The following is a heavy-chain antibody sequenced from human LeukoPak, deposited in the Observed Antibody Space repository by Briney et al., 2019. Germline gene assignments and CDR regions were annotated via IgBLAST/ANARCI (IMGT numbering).Heavy chain of an antibody. J-gene: IGHJ6*04. CDR2: ISSSGSTI. CDR3: ARDSSTSWSLYYYYYGMDV. D-gene: IGHD2-2*01. CDR1: GFTFSSYE. Sequence: PGGSLRLSCAASGFTFSSYEMNWVRQAPGKGLEWVSYISSSGSTIYYADSVKGRFTISRDNAKNSLYLKMNSLRAEDTAVYYCARDSSTSWSLYYYYYGMDVWGKGTTVTVSS. V-gene: IGHV3-48*03.